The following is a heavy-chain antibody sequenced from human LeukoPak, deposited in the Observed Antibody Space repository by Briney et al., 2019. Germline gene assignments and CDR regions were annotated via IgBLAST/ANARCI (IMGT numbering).Heavy chain of an antibody. CDR3: ARGRQWLTKGYFDY. CDR1: GFTSKNYR. V-gene: IGHV3-7*03. Sequence: GGSLSLSCAVSGFTSKNYRMNWVRQAPGPGLEGVANKKQDGSEEYYVDSLKGRFTISRDNAKNSLYLQMNSLRAEDTAVYYCARGRQWLTKGYFDYWGQGTLVTVSS. D-gene: IGHD6-19*01. CDR2: KKQDGSEE. J-gene: IGHJ4*02.